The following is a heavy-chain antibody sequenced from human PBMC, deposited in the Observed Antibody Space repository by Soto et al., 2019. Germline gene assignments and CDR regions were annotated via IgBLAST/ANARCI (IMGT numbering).Heavy chain of an antibody. CDR2: IYWDDDQ. J-gene: IGHJ4*02. V-gene: IGHV2-5*02. D-gene: IGHD1-1*01. Sequence: QITLKESGPTLVKPTQTLTLTCTFSGFSLSTSGVGVGWIRQPPGKALEWLALIYWDDDQRYSSSLKSRLTITKDTSKNQVVLTMTNIDPVDTGTYYCGHSGQLDRTLGFWGQGTLVTVSS. CDR1: GFSLSTSGVG. CDR3: GHSGQLDRTLGF.